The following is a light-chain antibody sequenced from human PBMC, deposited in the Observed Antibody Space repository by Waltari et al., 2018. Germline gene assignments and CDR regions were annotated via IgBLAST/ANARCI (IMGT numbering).Light chain of an antibody. CDR2: RNK. CDR3: AAWDDTLSAVL. Sequence: QSVLTQPPSASGTPGQRVTIPCSGRRSNSGINYVAWYQHLPGTTPKLLIYRNKQRPSGVPDRFSGSKSGTSASLAISGLRSEDEADYYCAAWDDTLSAVLFGGGTNLTVL. J-gene: IGLJ3*02. CDR1: RSNSGINY. V-gene: IGLV1-47*01.